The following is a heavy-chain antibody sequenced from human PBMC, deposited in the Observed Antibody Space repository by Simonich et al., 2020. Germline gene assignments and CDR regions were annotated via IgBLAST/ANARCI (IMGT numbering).Heavy chain of an antibody. CDR3: ARFRGRYFDWLFDY. Sequence: EVQLVESGGGLVQPWGSLRLSCAASGFTFSSYWMSWVRQAPGKGLEWVANIKQDGSEKYYVDSVKGRFTISRDNAKNSLYLQMNSLRAEDTAVYYCARFRGRYFDWLFDYWGQGTLVTVSS. CDR1: GFTFSSYW. J-gene: IGHJ4*02. D-gene: IGHD3-9*01. CDR2: IKQDGSEK. V-gene: IGHV3-7*01.